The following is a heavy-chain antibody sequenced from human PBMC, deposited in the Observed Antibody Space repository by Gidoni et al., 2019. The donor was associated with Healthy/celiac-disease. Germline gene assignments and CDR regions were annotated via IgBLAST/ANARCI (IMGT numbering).Heavy chain of an antibody. CDR3: ARVPLGFGGVIVIPGYWYFDL. V-gene: IGHV4-34*01. Sequence: QVQLQQWGAGLLKPSETLSLTCAVYGGSFSGYYWSWIRQPPGKGLEWIGEINHSGSTNYNPSLKSRVTISVDTSKNQFSLKLSSVTAADTAVYYCARVPLGFGGVIVIPGYWYFDLWGRGTLVTVSS. J-gene: IGHJ2*01. CDR1: GGSFSGYY. D-gene: IGHD3-16*02. CDR2: INHSGST.